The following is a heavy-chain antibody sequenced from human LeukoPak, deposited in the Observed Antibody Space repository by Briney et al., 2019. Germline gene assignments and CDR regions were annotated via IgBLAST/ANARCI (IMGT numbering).Heavy chain of an antibody. CDR3: AKDGGDGYNLAFDY. J-gene: IGHJ4*02. Sequence: PGGSLRLSCAASGFTFDDYGMHWVRQAPGKGLEWVAFIRYDGSNKYYADSVKGRFTISRDNSKNTLYLQMNSLRAEDTAVYYCAKDGGDGYNLAFDYWGQGTLVTVSS. CDR2: IRYDGSNK. D-gene: IGHD5-24*01. V-gene: IGHV3-30*02. CDR1: GFTFDDYG.